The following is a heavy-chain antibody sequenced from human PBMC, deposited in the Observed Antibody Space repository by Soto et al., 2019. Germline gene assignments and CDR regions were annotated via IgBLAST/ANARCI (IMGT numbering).Heavy chain of an antibody. CDR2: IYYSGST. V-gene: IGHV4-39*01. CDR3: ASPKIAFYNWFDP. D-gene: IGHD3-3*02. CDR1: GGSISSSSYY. Sequence: SETLSLTCTVSGGSISSSSYYWGWIRQPPGKGLEWIGSIYYSGSTYYNPSLKSRVTISVDTSKNQFSLKLSSVTAADTAVYYCASPKIAFYNWFDPWGQRTLVTVSS. J-gene: IGHJ5*02.